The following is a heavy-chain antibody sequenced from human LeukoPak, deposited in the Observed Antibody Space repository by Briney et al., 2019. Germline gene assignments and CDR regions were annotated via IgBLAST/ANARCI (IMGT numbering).Heavy chain of an antibody. CDR3: ARDQWVGATMGY. V-gene: IGHV3-48*01. CDR1: GFTFSSYS. CDR2: ISISSSTI. Sequence: GGSLRLSCAASGFTFSSYSMNWVRQAPGKGLEWVSYISISSSTIYYADSVKGRFTISRDNAKNSLYLQMNSLRAEDTAVYYCARDQWVGATMGYWGQGTLVTVSS. D-gene: IGHD1-26*01. J-gene: IGHJ4*02.